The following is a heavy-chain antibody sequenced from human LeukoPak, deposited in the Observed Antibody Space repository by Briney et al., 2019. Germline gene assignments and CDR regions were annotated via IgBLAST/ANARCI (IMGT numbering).Heavy chain of an antibody. Sequence: PSQTLSLTCAASGGSISSGGYSWSWIRQPPGKGLEWIGYIYHSGSTYYNPSLKSRVTISVDRSKNQFSLKLSSVTAADTAVYYCAREVIYYDSSGYYLDAFDIWGQGTMVTVSS. CDR1: GGSISSGGYS. V-gene: IGHV4-30-2*01. J-gene: IGHJ3*02. CDR3: AREVIYYDSSGYYLDAFDI. D-gene: IGHD3-22*01. CDR2: IYHSGST.